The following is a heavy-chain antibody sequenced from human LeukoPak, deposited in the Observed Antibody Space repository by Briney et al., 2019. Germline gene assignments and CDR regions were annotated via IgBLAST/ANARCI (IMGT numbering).Heavy chain of an antibody. D-gene: IGHD6-6*01. J-gene: IGHJ6*03. CDR3: AKDRSSSSPYYYYYYMDV. CDR2: IYHSGST. Sequence: SGTLSLTCAVSGGSISSSNWWSWVRQPPGKGLEWIGEIYHSGSTNYNPSLKSRVTISVDKSKNQFSLKLSSVTAADTAVYYCAKDRSSSSPYYYYYYMDVWGKGTTVTVSS. V-gene: IGHV4-4*02. CDR1: GGSISSSNW.